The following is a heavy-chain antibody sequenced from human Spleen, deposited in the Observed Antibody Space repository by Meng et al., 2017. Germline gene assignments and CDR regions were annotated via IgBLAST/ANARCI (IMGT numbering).Heavy chain of an antibody. J-gene: IGHJ5*02. V-gene: IGHV4-39*01. CDR1: GGSISTSGYY. D-gene: IGHD6-19*01. CDR2: IGHSGFT. CDR3: VRSSGWVKTGFDP. Sequence: QPQLQESGPGLVKPSEALSLTCSVSGGSISTSGYYWGWIRQPPGKGLEWIGSIGHSGFTYYTPSLKSRVPVSIDTSRNQFSLWLTSVTAADTAVYYCVRSSGWVKTGFDPWGQGTLVTVSS.